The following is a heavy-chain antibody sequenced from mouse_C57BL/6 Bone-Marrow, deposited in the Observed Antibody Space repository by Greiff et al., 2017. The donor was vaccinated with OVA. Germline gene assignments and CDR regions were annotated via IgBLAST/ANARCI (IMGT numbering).Heavy chain of an antibody. Sequence: QVQLQQPGAELVKPGASVKLSCKASGYTFTSYWMHWVKQRPGQGLEWIGMIHPNSGSTNYNEKFKSKATLTVDKSSSTAYMQLSSLTSEDSAVYYCAGWLLRHYYAMDYWGQGTSVTVSS. J-gene: IGHJ4*01. CDR2: IHPNSGST. V-gene: IGHV1-64*01. D-gene: IGHD2-3*01. CDR1: GYTFTSYW. CDR3: AGWLLRHYYAMDY.